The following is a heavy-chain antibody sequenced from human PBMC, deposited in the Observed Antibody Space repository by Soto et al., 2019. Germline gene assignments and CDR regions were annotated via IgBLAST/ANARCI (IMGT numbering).Heavy chain of an antibody. V-gene: IGHV1-46*01. Sequence: GASVKVSCTASGYTFTSYYMHWVRQAPGQGLEWMGIINPSGGSTSYAQKFQGRVTMTRDTSTSTVYMELSSLRSEDTAVYYCARAPLEVTVAQSRYYYYYGMDVWGQGTTVTVSS. J-gene: IGHJ6*02. D-gene: IGHD4-17*01. CDR1: GYTFTSYY. CDR2: INPSGGST. CDR3: ARAPLEVTVAQSRYYYYYGMDV.